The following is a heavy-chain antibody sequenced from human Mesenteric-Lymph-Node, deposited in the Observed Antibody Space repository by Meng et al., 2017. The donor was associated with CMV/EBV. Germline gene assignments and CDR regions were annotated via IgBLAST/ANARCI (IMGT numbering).Heavy chain of an antibody. CDR1: GLTFSTYG. CDR2: ISYDGSNK. D-gene: IGHD1-26*01. J-gene: IGHJ6*02. Sequence: GESLKISCAASGLTFSTYGMHWVRQAPGKGLEWVTFISYDGSNKYYADSVKGRFAISRDNSRSTLYLQMNSLRAEDTAVYYCAKWAVRRYGMDVWGQGTTVTVSS. CDR3: AKWAVRRYGMDV. V-gene: IGHV3-30*09.